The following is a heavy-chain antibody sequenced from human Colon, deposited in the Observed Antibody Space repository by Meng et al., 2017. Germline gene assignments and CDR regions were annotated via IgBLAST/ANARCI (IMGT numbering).Heavy chain of an antibody. CDR2: TSHSGST. D-gene: IGHD3-22*01. CDR1: GGSISRSDW. Sequence: LHGSGPGRVKPSETLSLTCAGSGGSISRSDWWSWVRQPPGKGLEWIGETSHSGSTNYSPSLKSRVTISLDKSKNQLSLKLNSVTAADTAVYYCASSDYYRSDYWGQGTLVTVSS. CDR3: ASSDYYRSDY. V-gene: IGHV4-4*02. J-gene: IGHJ4*02.